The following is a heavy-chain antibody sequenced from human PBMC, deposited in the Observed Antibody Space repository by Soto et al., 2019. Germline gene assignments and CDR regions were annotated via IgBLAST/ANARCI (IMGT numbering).Heavy chain of an antibody. Sequence: QVQLQESGPGLVKPSQTLSLTCTVSGGSISSGGYYWSWIRQHPGKGLEWIGYIYYSGSTYYNPSLKSRVTVSVDTSKRQFSLKMSSVTAADPAVYYCPSSSGVAAAGPFDCWGQGTLVTVSS. CDR2: IYYSGST. J-gene: IGHJ4*02. CDR3: PSSSGVAAAGPFDC. D-gene: IGHD6-13*01. CDR1: GGSISSGGYY. V-gene: IGHV4-31*03.